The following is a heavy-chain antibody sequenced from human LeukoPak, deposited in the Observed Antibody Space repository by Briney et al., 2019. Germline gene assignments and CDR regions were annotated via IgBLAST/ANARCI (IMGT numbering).Heavy chain of an antibody. CDR2: ISSNSSTI. Sequence: GGSLRLSCAASGFTFSTYSMNWVRQAPGKGLEWVSYISSNSSTIFFADSVKGRFTISRDNVKNSLYVQMNSLRVEDTAVYYCARDGIMDVWGKGTTVTVSS. CDR1: GFTFSTYS. D-gene: IGHD1-14*01. V-gene: IGHV3-48*01. J-gene: IGHJ6*03. CDR3: ARDGIMDV.